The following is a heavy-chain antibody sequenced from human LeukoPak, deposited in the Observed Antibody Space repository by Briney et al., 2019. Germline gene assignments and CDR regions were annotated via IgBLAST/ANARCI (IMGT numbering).Heavy chain of an antibody. J-gene: IGHJ4*02. Sequence: ASVKVSCKASGYTFTSYGISWVRQAPGQGLEWMGWISACNGNTNYAQKLQGRVTMTTDTSTSTAYMELRSLRSDDTAVYYCARPEKYSGSYYYDYWGQGTLVTVSS. D-gene: IGHD1-26*01. CDR1: GYTFTSYG. V-gene: IGHV1-18*01. CDR3: ARPEKYSGSYYYDY. CDR2: ISACNGNT.